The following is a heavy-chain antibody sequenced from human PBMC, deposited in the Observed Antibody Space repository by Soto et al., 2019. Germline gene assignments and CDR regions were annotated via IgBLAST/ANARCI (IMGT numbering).Heavy chain of an antibody. V-gene: IGHV3-74*01. CDR2: INSDGSST. D-gene: IGHD3-3*01. CDR3: ARDLALTYYDIWSGYHPSDY. Sequence: GGSLRLSCAASGFTFSSYWMHWVRQAPGKGLVWVSRINSDGSSTSYADSVKGRFTISRDNAKNTLYLQMNSLRAEDTAVYYCARDLALTYYDIWSGYHPSDYWGQGTLVTVSS. J-gene: IGHJ4*02. CDR1: GFTFSSYW.